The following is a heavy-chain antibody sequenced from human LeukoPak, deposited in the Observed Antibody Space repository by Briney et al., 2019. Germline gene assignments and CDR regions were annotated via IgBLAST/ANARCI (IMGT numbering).Heavy chain of an antibody. CDR3: ASNQGMGAYFDS. CDR2: INHSGST. Sequence: SETLSLTCAVYGGSFSGYYWSWIRHPPGKGLEWIGEINHSGSTNYNPSLKSRVTISVDTSKNQFSLKLSSVTAADTAVYYCASNQGMGAYFDSWGQGTLVTVSS. D-gene: IGHD1-26*01. V-gene: IGHV4-34*01. CDR1: GGSFSGYY. J-gene: IGHJ4*02.